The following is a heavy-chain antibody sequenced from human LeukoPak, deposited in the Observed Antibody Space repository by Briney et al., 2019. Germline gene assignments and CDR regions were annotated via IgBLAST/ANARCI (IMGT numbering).Heavy chain of an antibody. Sequence: SETLSLTCAVSGGTFSGYFWNWIRQPPGKGLEWMGEIYHSGSTHYNPSLKSRETISIDTSKNQISLKLTSVTAADTAVYYCARGSESGIYFAWFGPWGQGTLVTVSS. CDR1: GGTFSGYF. CDR2: IYHSGST. V-gene: IGHV4-34*01. J-gene: IGHJ5*02. D-gene: IGHD3-10*01. CDR3: ARGSESGIYFAWFGP.